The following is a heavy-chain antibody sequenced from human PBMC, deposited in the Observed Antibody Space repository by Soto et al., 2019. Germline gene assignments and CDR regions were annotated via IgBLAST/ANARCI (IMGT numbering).Heavy chain of an antibody. CDR2: IWYDGSNK. Sequence: GGSLRLSCAASGFTFSSYGMHWVRQAPGKGLEWVAVIWYDGSNKYYADSVKGRFTISRDNSKNTLYLQMNSLRAEDTAVYYCARDGATHAFDYWGQGTLVTVSS. CDR3: ARDGATHAFDY. V-gene: IGHV3-33*01. CDR1: GFTFSSYG. J-gene: IGHJ4*02. D-gene: IGHD1-26*01.